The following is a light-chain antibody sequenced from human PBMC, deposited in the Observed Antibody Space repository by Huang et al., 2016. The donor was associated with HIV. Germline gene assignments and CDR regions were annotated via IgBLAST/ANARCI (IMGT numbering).Light chain of an antibody. V-gene: IGKV3-11*01. J-gene: IGKJ4*01. CDR1: QSVSAY. CDR2: GAS. CDR3: HQRGDWPLT. Sequence: EIVLTQSPATLSLSPGERANLSCRASQSVSAYLAWYQQKPGQSPRLLIHGASNRATGIPTRFSGRGSGTDFTLTISSLEPEDFAVYYCHQRGDWPLTFGGGTKVEIK.